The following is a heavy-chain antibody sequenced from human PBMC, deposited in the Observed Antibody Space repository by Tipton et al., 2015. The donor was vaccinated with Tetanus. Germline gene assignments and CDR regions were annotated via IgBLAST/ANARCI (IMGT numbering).Heavy chain of an antibody. CDR3: ARGVPYSTTMGSDWFDP. Sequence: TLSLTCTVSGVSVRSYYWSWIRQSPDKGLEWLGDVTYDGTSYYNPSLNSRVKISLDTSMNQISLTLTSVTPADTALYYCARGVPYSTTMGSDWFDPWGQGTLVTVSS. D-gene: IGHD2-2*01. CDR1: GVSVRSYY. J-gene: IGHJ5*02. CDR2: VTYDGTS. V-gene: IGHV4-34*01.